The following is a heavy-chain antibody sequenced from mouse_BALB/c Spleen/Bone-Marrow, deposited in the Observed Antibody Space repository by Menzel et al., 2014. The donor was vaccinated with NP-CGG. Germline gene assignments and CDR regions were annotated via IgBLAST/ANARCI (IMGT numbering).Heavy chain of an antibody. CDR1: GFNIKDTY. Sequence: EVQLQQSGAELVKPGASVKLSCTASGFNIKDTYMHWVKQRPEQGLEWIGRIYPANGDTKYDPKFQGKATITADTSSNTAYLKLSSLTSEDTAVYYCARYGNGLMDYWGQGTSVTGSS. CDR3: ARYGNGLMDY. J-gene: IGHJ4*01. CDR2: IYPANGDT. V-gene: IGHV14-3*02. D-gene: IGHD2-1*01.